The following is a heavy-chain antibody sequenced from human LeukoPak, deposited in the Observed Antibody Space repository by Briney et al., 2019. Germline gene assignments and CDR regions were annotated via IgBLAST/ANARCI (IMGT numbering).Heavy chain of an antibody. CDR2: IRNDGTNE. CDR3: ANPGIGGVWNFDY. CDR1: GFVFSSYG. Sequence: EGSLRLSCAASGFVFSSYGMHRVRQAPGKGLEWVAFIRNDGTNEYYADSVKGRFTISRDNSKNTLSLQMNSLRAEDTAVYYCANPGIGGVWNFDYWGQGTLVTVSS. V-gene: IGHV3-30*02. J-gene: IGHJ4*02. D-gene: IGHD1-1*01.